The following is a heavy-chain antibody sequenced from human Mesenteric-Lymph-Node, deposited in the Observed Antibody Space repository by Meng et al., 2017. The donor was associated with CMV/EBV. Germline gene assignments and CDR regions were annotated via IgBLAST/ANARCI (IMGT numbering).Heavy chain of an antibody. V-gene: IGHV1-69*16. CDR2: IIPILGIA. J-gene: IGHJ6*02. CDR1: GGTFSSYT. D-gene: IGHD1-26*01. CDR3: ARAVRRGVGATNYYGMDV. Sequence: SVKVSCKASGGTFSSYTISWVRQAPGQGLEWMGRIIPILGIANYAQKFQGRVTITTDESTSTAYMELSSLRSEDTAVYYCARAVRRGVGATNYYGMDVWGQGTTVTVSS.